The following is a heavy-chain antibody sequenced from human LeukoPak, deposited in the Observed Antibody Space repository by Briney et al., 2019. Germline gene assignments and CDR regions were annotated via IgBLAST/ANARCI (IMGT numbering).Heavy chain of an antibody. CDR2: INHSGST. J-gene: IGHJ4*02. Sequence: SETLSLTSAVHGGSFSGYYWSWIRQPPGKGLEWIGEINHSGSTNYNPSLKSRVTISVDTSKNQFSLKLSSVTAADTAVYYCARALDILTGTFDYWGQGTLVTVSS. CDR1: GGSFSGYY. CDR3: ARALDILTGTFDY. V-gene: IGHV4-34*01. D-gene: IGHD3-9*01.